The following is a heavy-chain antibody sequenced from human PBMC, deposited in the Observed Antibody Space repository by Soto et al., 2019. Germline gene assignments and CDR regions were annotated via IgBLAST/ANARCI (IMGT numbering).Heavy chain of an antibody. Sequence: QLVQSGAEVKKPGASVRVSCKTSGPTFIAYYIHCVRQATGQGLEWMGWIDPKSGGTTYEQKFLGRVTMTRDTSINTAYMDLSRLTFDDTAVYYCARDSVDFPEWGQGTLITVSS. CDR2: IDPKSGGT. D-gene: IGHD5-12*01. J-gene: IGHJ4*02. V-gene: IGHV1-2*02. CDR3: ARDSVDFPE. CDR1: GPTFIAYY.